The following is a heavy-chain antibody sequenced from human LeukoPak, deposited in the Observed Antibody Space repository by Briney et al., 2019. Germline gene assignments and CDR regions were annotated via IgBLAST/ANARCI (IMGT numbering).Heavy chain of an antibody. D-gene: IGHD6-19*01. CDR2: ISSSSSTI. CDR3: AKEADSSGWYGDY. CDR1: GFTFSSYS. V-gene: IGHV3-48*01. J-gene: IGHJ4*02. Sequence: GGSLRLSCAASGFTFSSYSMNWVRQAPGKGLEWVSYISSSSSTIYYADSVKGRFTISRDNAKNSLYLQMNSLRAEDTAVYYCAKEADSSGWYGDYWGQGTLVTVSS.